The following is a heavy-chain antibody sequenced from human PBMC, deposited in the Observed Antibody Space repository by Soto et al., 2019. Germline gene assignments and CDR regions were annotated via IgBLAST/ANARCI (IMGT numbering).Heavy chain of an antibody. D-gene: IGHD3-10*01. Sequence: QVQLQESGPGLVKPSETLSLTCTVSGGSISSYYWSWIRQPPGKGLEWIGYIYYSGSTNYNPSLTXLVXIXEDTSKHQFSLKLSSVTAADTAVYYCARDGSGSYIYWGQGTLVTVSS. V-gene: IGHV4-59*01. CDR1: GGSISSYY. CDR3: ARDGSGSYIY. CDR2: IYYSGST. J-gene: IGHJ4*02.